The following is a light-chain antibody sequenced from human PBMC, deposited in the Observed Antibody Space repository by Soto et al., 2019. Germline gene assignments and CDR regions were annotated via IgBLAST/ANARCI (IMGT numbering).Light chain of an antibody. V-gene: IGKV3-15*01. J-gene: IGKJ4*01. CDR3: QQAYSFPLT. Sequence: EIVMTQSPATLSVSPGERATLSCRASQSVSSNLAWYQQKPGQAPRLLIYGASTRATGIPARFSGSGSGTEFTLAISSLQSEDFATYYCQQAYSFPLTFGGGTKVEMK. CDR2: GAS. CDR1: QSVSSN.